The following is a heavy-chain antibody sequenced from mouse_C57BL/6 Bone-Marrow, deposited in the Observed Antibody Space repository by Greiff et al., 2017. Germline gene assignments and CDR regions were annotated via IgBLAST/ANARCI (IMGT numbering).Heavy chain of an antibody. CDR2: IYPGSGST. CDR1: GYTFTSYW. V-gene: IGHV1-55*01. CDR3: ARPYYSNDWYFDV. D-gene: IGHD2-5*01. J-gene: IGHJ1*03. Sequence: VQLQQPGAELVKPGASVKMSCKASGYTFTSYWITWVKQRPGQGLEWIGEIYPGSGSTNYNEKFKSKATLTVDTSSSTAYMQLSSLTSEDSAVYYCARPYYSNDWYFDVWGRGTTVTVSS.